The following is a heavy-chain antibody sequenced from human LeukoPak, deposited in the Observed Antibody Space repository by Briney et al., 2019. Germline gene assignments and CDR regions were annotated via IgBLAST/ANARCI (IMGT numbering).Heavy chain of an antibody. J-gene: IGHJ5*02. CDR2: ISSNGGSA. Sequence: GGSLRLSCAASGFSFGNHAIHWVRQAPGQGLEHISAISSNGGSAYYVKSVMGRFVVSRDNSKNTLCLQMDSLRIEDTAVYYCARDSSYCVNDCLGLNRIDTSGQGNLVTVSS. V-gene: IGHV3-64*01. CDR3: ARDSSYCVNDCLGLNRIDT. CDR1: GFSFGNHA. D-gene: IGHD2-21*02.